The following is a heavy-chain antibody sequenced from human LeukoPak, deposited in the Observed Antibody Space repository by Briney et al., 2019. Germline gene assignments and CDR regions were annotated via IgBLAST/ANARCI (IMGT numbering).Heavy chain of an antibody. Sequence: GRSLRLSCEASGFTFNNYAMHWVRQAPGEGLEWVAVISRDGTLQYYADSVKGRLTISRDNSQSALYLHMNSLSTEDTALYYCARAVPAPGTPENAFDIWGQGTMVTVSS. CDR1: GFTFNNYA. CDR2: ISRDGTLQ. J-gene: IGHJ3*02. CDR3: ARAVPAPGTPENAFDI. V-gene: IGHV3-30*04. D-gene: IGHD6-13*01.